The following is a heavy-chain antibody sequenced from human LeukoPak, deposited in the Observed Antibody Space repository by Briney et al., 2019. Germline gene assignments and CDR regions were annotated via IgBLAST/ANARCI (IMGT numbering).Heavy chain of an antibody. CDR2: ISSSSTYK. CDR3: ARDPKVAARGDDY. Sequence: GGSLRLSCAASGFTFSSYSMNWVRQAPGKGLEWVSSISSSSTYKYYADSVKGRFTISRDNAKNSLYLQMNSLRAEDTAVYYCARDPKVAARGDDYWGQGTLVTVSS. V-gene: IGHV3-21*01. CDR1: GFTFSSYS. J-gene: IGHJ4*02. D-gene: IGHD6-6*01.